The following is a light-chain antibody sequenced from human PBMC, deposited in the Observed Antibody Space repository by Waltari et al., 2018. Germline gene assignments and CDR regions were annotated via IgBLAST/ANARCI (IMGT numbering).Light chain of an antibody. CDR1: QSLVHRDGNTY. CDR2: KVS. J-gene: IGKJ2*01. CDR3: MQGTHWPRT. V-gene: IGKV2-30*02. Sequence: DVVMTQSPLSLPVIFGQPASISCRSSQSLVHRDGNTYWNWFQQRPGQSPRRLIYKVSNRDSGVPDRFSASGSGTDFTLKISRVEAEDVGVYYCMQGTHWPRTFGQGTKLEI.